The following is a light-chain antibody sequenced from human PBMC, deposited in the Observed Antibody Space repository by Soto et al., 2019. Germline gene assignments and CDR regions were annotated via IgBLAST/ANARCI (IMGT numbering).Light chain of an antibody. CDR3: NSYTNTAARV. V-gene: IGLV2-14*01. J-gene: IGLJ1*01. Sequence: QSALTQPASVSGSPGQSITISCTGTSSDVGAHNFVSWYQQHPGKAPKLMIYEVSNRPSGVSDRFSGSKSSNTASLTISGLQAEDEADYYCNSYTNTAARVFGTGTKVTVL. CDR1: SSDVGAHNF. CDR2: EVS.